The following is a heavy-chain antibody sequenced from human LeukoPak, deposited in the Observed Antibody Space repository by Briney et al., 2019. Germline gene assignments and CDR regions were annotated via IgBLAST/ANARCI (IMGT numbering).Heavy chain of an antibody. D-gene: IGHD6-19*01. CDR1: GGSISSSSYY. CDR2: IYYTGST. J-gene: IGHJ4*02. Sequence: KASETLSLTCTVSGGSISSSSYYWGWIRQPPGKGLEWIGSIYYTGSTYYSPSLKSRVTISVDTSKNQFSLKLSSATAADTAVYYCARLVSLSSGWSIPFDYWGQGTLVTVSS. CDR3: ARLVSLSSGWSIPFDY. V-gene: IGHV4-39*01.